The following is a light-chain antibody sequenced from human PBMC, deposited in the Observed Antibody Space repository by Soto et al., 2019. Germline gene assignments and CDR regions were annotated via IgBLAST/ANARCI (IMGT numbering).Light chain of an antibody. CDR2: TNN. Sequence: QLVLTQPPSASGTPGQRVTISCSGSSSNIGSYTVNWYQHLPGTAPKLLIYTNNQRPSGVPDRFSSSKSGTSAALAISGLQSEDEADDYCAAWDDSLNGYVVFGGGTQLTVL. CDR3: AAWDDSLNGYVV. CDR1: SSNIGSYT. V-gene: IGLV1-44*01. J-gene: IGLJ2*01.